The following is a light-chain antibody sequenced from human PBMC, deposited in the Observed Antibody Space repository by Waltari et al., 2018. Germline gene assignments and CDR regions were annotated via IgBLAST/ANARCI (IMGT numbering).Light chain of an antibody. Sequence: DIQLTQSPSSLSASVGDRVTITCRASQNISFYLNWYQHRSGNAPKLLIFGASTLQSGVPSRFSGSGSGTDFTLTISSVQSEDFATYYCQQSYSAPWTFGQGTKVEV. CDR1: QNISFY. CDR2: GAS. V-gene: IGKV1-39*01. J-gene: IGKJ1*01. CDR3: QQSYSAPWT.